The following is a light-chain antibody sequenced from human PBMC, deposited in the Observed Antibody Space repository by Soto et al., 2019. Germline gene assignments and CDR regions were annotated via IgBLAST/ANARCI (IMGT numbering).Light chain of an antibody. V-gene: IGLV1-40*01. CDR1: NSNIGSNYD. J-gene: IGLJ3*02. CDR3: QSYDSSLSGWV. CDR2: GDR. Sequence: QSVLTQPPSVSGAPGQRVTIFCTGSNSNIGSNYDVNWYQQLPGKAPKLLIYGDRIRPSGVPDRFSGSQSGTSASLAITGLQAEDEAHYYCQSYDSSLSGWVFGGGTKLTVL.